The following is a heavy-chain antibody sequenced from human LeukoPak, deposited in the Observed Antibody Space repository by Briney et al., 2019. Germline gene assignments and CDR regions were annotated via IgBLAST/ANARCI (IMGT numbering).Heavy chain of an antibody. CDR3: ARDPEGVAARGEGDY. Sequence: EGSLRLSCAASGFTFSSYSMNWVRQAPGKGLEWVSSISSSSSYIYYADSVKGRFTISRDNAKNSLYLQMNSLRAEDTAVYYFARDPEGVAARGEGDYWGQGTLVTVSS. V-gene: IGHV3-21*01. CDR1: GFTFSSYS. J-gene: IGHJ4*02. CDR2: ISSSSSYI. D-gene: IGHD2-15*01.